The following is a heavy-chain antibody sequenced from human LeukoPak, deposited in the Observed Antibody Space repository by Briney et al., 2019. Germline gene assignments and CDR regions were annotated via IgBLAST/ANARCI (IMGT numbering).Heavy chain of an antibody. CDR1: GGSISGGSYY. CDR3: ARGIVDMATSFGY. CDR2: IYTSAST. Sequence: SETLSLTCTVSGGSISGGSYYWSWIRQPAGKGLEWIGRIYTSASTNYNPSLRSRVTISVDTSKNQFSLKLTSVTAADTAVYYCARGIVDMATSFGYWGQGTLVTVSS. V-gene: IGHV4-61*02. D-gene: IGHD1-26*01. J-gene: IGHJ4*02.